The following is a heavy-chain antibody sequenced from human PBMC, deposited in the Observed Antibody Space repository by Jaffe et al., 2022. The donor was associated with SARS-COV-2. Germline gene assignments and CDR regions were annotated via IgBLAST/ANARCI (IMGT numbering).Heavy chain of an antibody. J-gene: IGHJ4*02. CDR1: GGSISSYY. Sequence: QVQLQESGPGLVKPSETLSLTCTVSGGSISSYYWSWIRQPPGKGLEWIGYIYYSGSTNYNPSLKSRVTISVDTSKNQFSLKLSSVTAADTAVYYCARGRSSGYPAPDYWGQGTLVTVSS. V-gene: IGHV4-59*01. CDR2: IYYSGST. CDR3: ARGRSSGYPAPDY. D-gene: IGHD3-22*01.